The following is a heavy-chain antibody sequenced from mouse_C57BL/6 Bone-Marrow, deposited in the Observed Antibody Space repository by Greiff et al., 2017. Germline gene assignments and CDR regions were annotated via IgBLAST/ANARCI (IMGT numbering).Heavy chain of an antibody. V-gene: IGHV1-81*01. J-gene: IGHJ4*01. CDR2: IYPRSGNT. CDR3: ARWYYGSRYAMDY. Sequence: VQLQESGAELARPGASVKLSCKASGYTFTSYGISWVKQRTGQGLEWIGEIYPRSGNTYYNEKFKGKATLTADKSSSTAYMELRSLTSEDSAVYFCARWYYGSRYAMDYWGQGTSVTVSS. D-gene: IGHD1-1*01. CDR1: GYTFTSYG.